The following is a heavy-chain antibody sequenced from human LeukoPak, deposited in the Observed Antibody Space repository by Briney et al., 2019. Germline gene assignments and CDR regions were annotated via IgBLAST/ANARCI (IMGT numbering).Heavy chain of an antibody. D-gene: IGHD6-13*01. V-gene: IGHV4-39*01. CDR2: LYYGVNT. Sequence: SETLPLTCIVSGDSVTTTNFYWGWIRQAPGKGLEWIGSLYYGVNTYYKPSLKSRVTISVDTSLNQFSLILTSVTAADTGMYYCARLRVQQLASSYYMDVWGKGTTVTVSS. J-gene: IGHJ6*03. CDR3: ARLRVQQLASSYYMDV. CDR1: GDSVTTTNFY.